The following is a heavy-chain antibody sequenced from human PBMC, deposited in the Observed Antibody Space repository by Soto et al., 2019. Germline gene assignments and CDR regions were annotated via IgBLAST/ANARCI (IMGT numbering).Heavy chain of an antibody. CDR3: ARDHQLDPRSIAVADHKYYYYGMDV. CDR1: GFTFSDYY. V-gene: IGHV3-11*06. Sequence: GGSLRLSCAASGFTFSDYYMSWIRQAPGKGLEWVSYISSSSSYTNYADSVKGRFTISRDNAKNSLYLQMNSLRAEDTAVYYCARDHQLDPRSIAVADHKYYYYGMDVWGQGTTVTVS. CDR2: ISSSSSYT. J-gene: IGHJ6*02. D-gene: IGHD6-19*01.